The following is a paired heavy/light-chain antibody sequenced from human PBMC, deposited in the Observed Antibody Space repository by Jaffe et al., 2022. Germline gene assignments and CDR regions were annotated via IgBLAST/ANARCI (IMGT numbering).Light chain of an antibody. CDR3: QAWDSSTLYV. J-gene: IGLJ1*01. V-gene: IGLV3-1*01. Sequence: SYELTQPPSVSVSPGQTASITCSGDKLGDKYACWYQQKPGQSPVLVIYQDSKRPSGIPERFSGSNSGNTATLTISGTQAMDEADYYCQAWDSSTLYVFGTGTKVTVL. CDR1: KLGDKY. CDR2: QDS.
Heavy chain of an antibody. CDR2: INHSGST. CDR3: ARAVFLARITMVRGKRALGYRYFDY. D-gene: IGHD3-10*01. Sequence: QVQLQQWGAGLLKPSETLSLTCAVYGGSFSGYYWSWIRQPPGKGLEWIGEINHSGSTNYNPSLKSRVTISVDTSKNQFSLKLSSVTAADTAVYYCARAVFLARITMVRGKRALGYRYFDYWGQGTLVTVSS. V-gene: IGHV4-34*01. J-gene: IGHJ4*02. CDR1: GGSFSGYY.